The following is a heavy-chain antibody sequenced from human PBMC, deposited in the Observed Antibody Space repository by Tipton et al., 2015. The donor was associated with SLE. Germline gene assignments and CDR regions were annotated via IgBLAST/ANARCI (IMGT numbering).Heavy chain of an antibody. D-gene: IGHD3-10*01. V-gene: IGHV4-59*02. CDR1: GASVRSHY. J-gene: IGHJ4*02. Sequence: TLSLTCTVSGASVRSHYWSWIRQPPGKGLEWIAHVHYSGSTDYNPSLKSRVTISQDTSKDQVSLQLTSVTTAYTSVYYCARSPYYSGSGSYFGNWGQGTLVTVSS. CDR2: VHYSGST. CDR3: ARSPYYSGSGSYFGN.